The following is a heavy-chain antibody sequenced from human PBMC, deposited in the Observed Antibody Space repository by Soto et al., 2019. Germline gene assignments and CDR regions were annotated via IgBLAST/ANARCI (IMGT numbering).Heavy chain of an antibody. Sequence: GGSLRLSCAASGFTFSNAWMSWVRQAPGKGLEWVGRIKSKTDGGTTDYAAPVKGRFTTSRDDSKNTLYLQMNSLKTEDTAVYYCTTDRHSYGSYYYYYGMDVWGQGTTVTVSS. CDR1: GFTFSNAW. V-gene: IGHV3-15*01. J-gene: IGHJ6*02. CDR3: TTDRHSYGSYYYYYGMDV. D-gene: IGHD5-18*01. CDR2: IKSKTDGGTT.